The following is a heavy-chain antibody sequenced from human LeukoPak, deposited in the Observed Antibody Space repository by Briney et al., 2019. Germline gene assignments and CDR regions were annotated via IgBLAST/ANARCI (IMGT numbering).Heavy chain of an antibody. J-gene: IGHJ4*02. CDR2: IHYSGST. CDR1: GGSISSYY. V-gene: IGHV4-59*01. CDR3: ARVPWEYYFDY. D-gene: IGHD1-26*01. Sequence: SETLSLTCTVSGGSISSYYWGWIRQPPGKGLECLGNIHYSGSTNYNPSFKSRVTISIDTSKNQFSLKLSSVTAADTAVYYCARVPWEYYFDYWGQGTLVTVSS.